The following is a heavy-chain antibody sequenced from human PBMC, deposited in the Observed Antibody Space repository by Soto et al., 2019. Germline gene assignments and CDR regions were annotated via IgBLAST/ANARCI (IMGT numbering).Heavy chain of an antibody. D-gene: IGHD5-12*01. V-gene: IGHV1-24*01. J-gene: IGHJ4*02. Sequence: ASVKVSCKVSGYTLTELSMHWVRQAPGKGLEWMGGFDPEDGETIYAQKFQGRVTMTEDTSTDTAYMELSSLRSEDTAVYYCATDSRDGYIFDYWGQGTLVTVSS. CDR1: GYTLTELS. CDR2: FDPEDGET. CDR3: ATDSRDGYIFDY.